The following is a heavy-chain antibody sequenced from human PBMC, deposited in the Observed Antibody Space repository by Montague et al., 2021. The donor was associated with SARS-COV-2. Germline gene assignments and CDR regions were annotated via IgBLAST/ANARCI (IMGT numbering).Heavy chain of an antibody. J-gene: IGHJ5*02. CDR3: ARERTFTAMAANDP. Sequence: QSGAEVKKPGTSVRVSCRTSGYAFSDKGITWVRQAPGQGLEWMAWISGYNGHTEYGRKFQGRLTLSIEPSTTTAYMELRSLTSNDTAMYFCARERTFTAMAANDPWGQGTLLIVSS. V-gene: IGHV1-18*01. D-gene: IGHD5-18*01. CDR1: GYAFSDKG. CDR2: ISGYNGHT.